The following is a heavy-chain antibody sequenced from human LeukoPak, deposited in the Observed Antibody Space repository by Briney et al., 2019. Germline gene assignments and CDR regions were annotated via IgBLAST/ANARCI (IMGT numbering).Heavy chain of an antibody. Sequence: PGGSLRLSCEPSGFTVSSNYMSGVRQAPGKGLEWVSVIYSGGSTYYADSVKGRFTISRDNSKNTLYLQMNSLRAEDTAVYYCAGYYDSSGYYYFDYWGQGTLVTVSS. CDR3: AGYYDSSGYYYFDY. V-gene: IGHV3-66*02. D-gene: IGHD3-22*01. J-gene: IGHJ4*02. CDR1: GFTVSSNY. CDR2: IYSGGST.